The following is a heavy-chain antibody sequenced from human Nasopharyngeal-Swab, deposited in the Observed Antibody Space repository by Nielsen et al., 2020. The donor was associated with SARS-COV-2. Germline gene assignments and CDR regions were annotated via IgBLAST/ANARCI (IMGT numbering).Heavy chain of an antibody. J-gene: IGHJ6*02. V-gene: IGHV4-34*01. D-gene: IGHD6-6*01. CDR3: ARDIAARPASPSYYYGMDV. Sequence: IRQRPGQGLEWIGEINHSGSTNYNPSLKSRVTISVDTSKNQFSLKLSSVTAADTAVYYCARDIAARPASPSYYYGMDVWGQGTTVTVSS. CDR2: INHSGST.